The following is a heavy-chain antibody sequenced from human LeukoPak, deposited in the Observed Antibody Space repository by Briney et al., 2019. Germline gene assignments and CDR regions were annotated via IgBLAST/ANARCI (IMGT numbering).Heavy chain of an antibody. J-gene: IGHJ4*02. Sequence: PGGSLRLSCAASGFTFSSYAMSWVCQAPGKGLEWVSSISGNGGATYYADSVKGRFTISRDNSRDNSKNNLYLQMKSPRAEDTGVYYCAKAPVVAAPIIFDFWGQGTLVTVSS. CDR1: GFTFSSYA. CDR3: AKAPVVAAPIIFDF. D-gene: IGHD2-15*01. V-gene: IGHV3-23*01. CDR2: ISGNGGAT.